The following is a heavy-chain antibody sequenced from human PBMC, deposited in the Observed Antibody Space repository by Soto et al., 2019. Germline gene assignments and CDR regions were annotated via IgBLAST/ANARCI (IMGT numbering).Heavy chain of an antibody. CDR2: ISGTASRT. CDR1: GFTPTTTP. CDR3: ATSFRYFDN. V-gene: IGHV3-23*01. D-gene: IGHD3-9*01. Sequence: EVQLLESGGGLVLPGGSLRLSCAGSGFTPTTTPLSWVRQPPGKGLEWVTTISGTASRTYYVESVKGRFFISRDNSKNTGTLQMNNLTLDDTAVYYCATSFRYFDNWGQGTRVTVSS. J-gene: IGHJ4*02.